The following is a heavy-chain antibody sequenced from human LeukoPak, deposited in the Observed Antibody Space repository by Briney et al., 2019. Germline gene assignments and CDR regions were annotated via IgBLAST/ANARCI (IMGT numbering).Heavy chain of an antibody. D-gene: IGHD3-10*01. CDR2: ISASGDRT. Sequence: QPGGSLSLSCAASGFTFSSYAMSWVRQAPGRGLEWVSAISASGDRTYYADSVKGRFTISRDNSKNTLYLQMNSLRAEDTAVYSCAKNGEVLSWFDPWGQGTLVTVSS. V-gene: IGHV3-23*01. CDR1: GFTFSSYA. J-gene: IGHJ5*02. CDR3: AKNGEVLSWFDP.